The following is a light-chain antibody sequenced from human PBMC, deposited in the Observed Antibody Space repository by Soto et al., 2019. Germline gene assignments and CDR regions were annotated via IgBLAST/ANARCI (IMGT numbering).Light chain of an antibody. Sequence: QTVVTQEPSFSVAPGRTVTFTCGLSSGSVSTTYHPSWYQPTPGQAPRTLIYNTDIRSSGVPDRFSGSILGNTAALTITGAQADDESHYYCALYMGSGIWVFGGGTKLTVL. CDR2: NTD. V-gene: IGLV8-61*01. CDR1: SGSVSTTYH. CDR3: ALYMGSGIWV. J-gene: IGLJ3*02.